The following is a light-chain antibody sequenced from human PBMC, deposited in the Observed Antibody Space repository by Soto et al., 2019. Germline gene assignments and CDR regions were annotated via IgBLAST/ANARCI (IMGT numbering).Light chain of an antibody. CDR1: QSVSNNY. J-gene: IGKJ1*01. CDR3: QQYGNSPWK. CDR2: AAS. V-gene: IGKV3-20*01. Sequence: EIVMTQSPGTLSVSPGERATISCSASQSVSNNYLAWYQQKPGQAPRLLIYAASTRATGIPDRFSGRGSGTDFTFTISRLEPGDFAVYYCQQYGNSPWKCGQGTTGEIK.